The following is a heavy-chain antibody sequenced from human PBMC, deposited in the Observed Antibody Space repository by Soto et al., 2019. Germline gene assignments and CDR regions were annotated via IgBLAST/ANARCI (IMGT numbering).Heavy chain of an antibody. CDR3: NRGSEYDFWSGYL. V-gene: IGHV1-69*06. CDR1: GGTSTRYA. J-gene: IGHJ4*02. Sequence: QERLVQSGAEVRKPGSSVKVSCKVTGGTSTRYAINWVRQAPGQGLEWMGGIVPMFGTSKYARKFQGRVTIKADTSTNIAEMELRSLRSEDTAVYYCNRGSEYDFWSGYLWGQGTLVSASS. CDR2: IVPMFGTS. D-gene: IGHD3-3*01.